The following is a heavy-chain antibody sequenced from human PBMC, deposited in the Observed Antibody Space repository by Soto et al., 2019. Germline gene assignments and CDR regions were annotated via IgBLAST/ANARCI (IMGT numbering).Heavy chain of an antibody. Sequence: PSETLSLTCAVYGGSFSGYYWSWIRQPPGKGLEWIGEINHSGSTNYNPSLKSRVTISVDPSKNQFSLKLTSATAADTAVYFCAKVVHSIRNYDYVWQSYRYKYYFESWGPGTLVTVSS. CDR3: AKVVHSIRNYDYVWQSYRYKYYFES. J-gene: IGHJ4*01. V-gene: IGHV4-34*01. CDR2: INHSGST. CDR1: GGSFSGYY. D-gene: IGHD3-16*02.